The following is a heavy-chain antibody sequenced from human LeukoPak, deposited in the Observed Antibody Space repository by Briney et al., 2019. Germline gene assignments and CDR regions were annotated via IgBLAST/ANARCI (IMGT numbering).Heavy chain of an antibody. CDR3: ARVRYFDWLFKD. CDR1: GFTVSSNY. Sequence: PGGSLRLSCAASGFTVSSNYMSWVRQAPGKGLEWVSVIYSSGSTYYTDSVKGRFTISRDNSKNTLYLQMNSLRAEDTAVYFCARVRYFDWLFKDGGQGTLVTVSS. CDR2: IYSSGST. J-gene: IGHJ4*02. D-gene: IGHD3-9*01. V-gene: IGHV3-53*01.